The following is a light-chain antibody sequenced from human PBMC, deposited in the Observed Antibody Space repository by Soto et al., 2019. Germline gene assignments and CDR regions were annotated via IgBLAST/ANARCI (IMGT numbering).Light chain of an antibody. J-gene: IGKJ2*01. CDR2: GAS. Sequence: EIVMTQSPATLSVSPGERATLSCRASQSVSSNLAWYPQKPGQAPRLLIYGASTRATGIPARFSGSGSGTGFTLPLSSLQSEDFAVYYCQQYNNWPPRYTFGQGTKLEIK. CDR3: QQYNNWPPRYT. CDR1: QSVSSN. V-gene: IGKV3-15*01.